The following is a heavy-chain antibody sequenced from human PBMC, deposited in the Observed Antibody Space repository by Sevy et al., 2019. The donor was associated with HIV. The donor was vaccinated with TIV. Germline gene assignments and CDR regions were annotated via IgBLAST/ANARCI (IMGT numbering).Heavy chain of an antibody. CDR2: IYYRGSA. V-gene: IGHV4-31*03. J-gene: IGHJ4*02. D-gene: IGHD2-15*01. CDR1: GGSISSGGYY. CDR3: ARVAVVAAWYYFDY. Sequence: SETLSLTCTVSGGSISSGGYYWSWIRQHPGKGLEWIGYIYYRGSAYYNPSLKSRVTISVDTSKNQFSLKLSSATAADTAVYYCARVAVVAAWYYFDYWGQGTLVTVSS.